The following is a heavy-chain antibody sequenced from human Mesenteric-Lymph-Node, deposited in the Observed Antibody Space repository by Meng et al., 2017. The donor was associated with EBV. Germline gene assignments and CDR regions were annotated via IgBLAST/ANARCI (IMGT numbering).Heavy chain of an antibody. CDR1: GASISSSNW. Sequence: QVPPREAGPGPVKPSGTLSLACAVSGASISSSNWWTWVRQAPGKGLEWIGEVRHTGITNYNPSLKSRVSMSVDKSQNQFSLKLTSMTAADTAVYYCAVLGKVVIGSDWGQGTLVTVSS. CDR3: AVLGKVVIGSD. CDR2: VRHTGIT. J-gene: IGHJ1*01. V-gene: IGHV4-4*02. D-gene: IGHD3-10*01.